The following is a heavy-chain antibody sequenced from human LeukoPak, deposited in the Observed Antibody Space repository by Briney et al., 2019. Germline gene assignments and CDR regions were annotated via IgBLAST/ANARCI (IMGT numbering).Heavy chain of an antibody. J-gene: IGHJ4*02. Sequence: GGSLRLSCAASGFTFSSYAMSWVRQAPGKGLEWVSAISGSGGRINYADSVKGRFTISRDNSKNTLYLQMNSLRAEDTAVYYCAKGHADSSGYYYFDYWGQGTLVAASS. V-gene: IGHV3-23*01. CDR2: ISGSGGRI. CDR3: AKGHADSSGYYYFDY. CDR1: GFTFSSYA. D-gene: IGHD3-22*01.